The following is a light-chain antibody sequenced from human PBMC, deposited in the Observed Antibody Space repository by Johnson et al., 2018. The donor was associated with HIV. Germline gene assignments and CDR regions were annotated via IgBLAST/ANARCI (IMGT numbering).Light chain of an antibody. J-gene: IGLJ1*01. CDR3: GTWDSSLSAYV. CDR1: SANIENNY. Sequence: QSVLTQPPSVSAASGQRVDISCSGGSANIENNYVSWYQQLPGTAPKLLIYENNKRPSGIPDRFSGSKSGTSATLGITGLQTGDEADYYCGTWDSSLSAYVFGTGTKVTVL. V-gene: IGLV1-51*02. CDR2: ENN.